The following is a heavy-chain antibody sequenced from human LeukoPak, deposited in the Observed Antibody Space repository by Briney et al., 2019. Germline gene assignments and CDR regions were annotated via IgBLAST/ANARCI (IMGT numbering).Heavy chain of an antibody. Sequence: GESLKISCKGSGYSFTSYWIGWVRQMPGKGLEWMGIIYPGDSDTRYSPSFQGQVTISADKSISTAYLQWSSLTASDTAMYYCARRPTYDSSGYYPNWFDPWGQGTLVTVSS. V-gene: IGHV5-51*01. D-gene: IGHD3-22*01. CDR3: ARRPTYDSSGYYPNWFDP. CDR1: GYSFTSYW. CDR2: IYPGDSDT. J-gene: IGHJ5*02.